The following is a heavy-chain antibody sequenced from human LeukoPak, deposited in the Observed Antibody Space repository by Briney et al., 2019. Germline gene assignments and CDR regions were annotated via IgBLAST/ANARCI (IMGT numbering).Heavy chain of an antibody. J-gene: IGHJ5*02. CDR3: ARGSSGWYVWFDP. CDR2: IIPIFGTA. Sequence: ASVKVSCKASGGTFSSYAISWVRQAPGQGLEWMGGIIPIFGTANYAQKFQGRVTITTDESTSTAYMELSSLRSEDTAVYYCARGSSGWYVWFDPWGQGTLVTVSS. D-gene: IGHD6-19*01. V-gene: IGHV1-69*05. CDR1: GGTFSSYA.